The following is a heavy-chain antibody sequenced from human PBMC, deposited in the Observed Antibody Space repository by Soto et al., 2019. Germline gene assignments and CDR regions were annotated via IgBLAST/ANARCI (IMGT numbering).Heavy chain of an antibody. CDR2: ISGGGIDT. J-gene: IGHJ1*01. D-gene: IGHD1-1*01. CDR3: ATPAPYRTSWYNTPVR. V-gene: IGHV3-23*01. CDR1: GFSFRSYA. Sequence: GGSPRLSCAASGFSFRSYAMTWIRQAPGKGLEWVSTISGGGIDTYYVDSAKGRFTISRDNPNNMLYLQMNDLGVEDTAVYYCATPAPYRTSWYNTPVRWGQGILVTVSS.